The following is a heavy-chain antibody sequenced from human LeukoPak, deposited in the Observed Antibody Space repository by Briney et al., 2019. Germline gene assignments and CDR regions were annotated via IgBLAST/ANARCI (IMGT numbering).Heavy chain of an antibody. V-gene: IGHV4-59*01. J-gene: IGHJ4*02. Sequence: SETLSLTCTVSGGSISSYYWSWNRQPPGPGLEWIGYIYYSGTTNYNPSLTSRVTISVDTSKNQFSLKLSSVTAADTAVYYCARGVYIAAAQYAYWGQGTLVTVSS. CDR3: ARGVYIAAAQYAY. CDR1: GGSISSYY. D-gene: IGHD6-13*01. CDR2: IYYSGTT.